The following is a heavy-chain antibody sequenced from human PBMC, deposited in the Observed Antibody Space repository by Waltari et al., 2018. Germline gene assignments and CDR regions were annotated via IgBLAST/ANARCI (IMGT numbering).Heavy chain of an antibody. CDR2: IYYSGST. V-gene: IGHV4-39*03. CDR3: CGRGEGGNYRNFGQ. Sequence: QLQLQESGPGLVKPSETLSLTCTVSGGSISSSSYYWGWIRQPPGKGLEWIGSIYYSGSTYHHPSLKSRGNISVDTSKDPVLPEVGSCNGAETAVYYWCGRGEGGNYRNFGQWGQGTLVTVSS. J-gene: IGHJ4*02. D-gene: IGHD1-7*01. CDR1: GGSISSSSYY.